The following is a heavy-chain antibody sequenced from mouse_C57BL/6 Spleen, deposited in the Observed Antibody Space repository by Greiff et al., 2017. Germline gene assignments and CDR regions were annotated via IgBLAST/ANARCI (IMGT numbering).Heavy chain of an antibody. Sequence: QVQLQQPGAELVKPGASVKLSCKASGYTFTSYWMHWVKQRPGRGLEWIGRIDPNSGGTKYNEKFKSKATLTVDKPSSTAYMQLSSLTSEDSAVYYCARRDYSNYLYAMDYWGQGTSVTVSS. V-gene: IGHV1-72*01. CDR2: IDPNSGGT. CDR1: GYTFTSYW. CDR3: ARRDYSNYLYAMDY. J-gene: IGHJ4*01. D-gene: IGHD2-5*01.